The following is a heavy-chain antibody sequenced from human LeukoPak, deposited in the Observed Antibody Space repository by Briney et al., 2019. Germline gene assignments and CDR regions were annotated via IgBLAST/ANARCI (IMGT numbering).Heavy chain of an antibody. CDR2: IYYSGST. CDR1: GDSIITGDYS. CDR3: ARGYRENYYYYYYLDV. J-gene: IGHJ6*03. Sequence: SVTLSLTCTVSGDSIITGDYSWSWIRQPPGKGLEWIGYIYYSGSTYYNPSLKSRVTISVDTSKNQFSLKLSSVTAADTAVYYCARGYRENYYYYYYLDVWGKGTTVTVSS. V-gene: IGHV4-30-4*08. D-gene: IGHD4-11*01.